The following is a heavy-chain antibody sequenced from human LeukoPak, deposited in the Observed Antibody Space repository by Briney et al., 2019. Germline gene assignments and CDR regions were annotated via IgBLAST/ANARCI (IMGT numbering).Heavy chain of an antibody. J-gene: IGHJ5*02. Sequence: SETLSLTCTVSGGSISSYYWSCIRQPPGKGLEWIGYIYYSGSTNYNPSLKSRVTISVDTSRNQFSLKLSSVTAADTAVYYCARRERIAVAGTGNWFDPWGQGTLVTVSS. CDR1: GGSISSYY. CDR3: ARRERIAVAGTGNWFDP. CDR2: IYYSGST. V-gene: IGHV4-59*08. D-gene: IGHD6-19*01.